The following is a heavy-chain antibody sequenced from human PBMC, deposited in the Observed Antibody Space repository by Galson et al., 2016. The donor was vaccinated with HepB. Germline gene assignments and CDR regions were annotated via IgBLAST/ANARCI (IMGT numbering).Heavy chain of an antibody. CDR1: GFIFSSYA. CDR3: VTATDGRRGYNDY. V-gene: IGHV3-64D*09. J-gene: IGHJ4*02. Sequence: SMRLSCAGSGFIFSSYAIHWVRQAPGKGLDYVSAISSTGDSTYSADSVKGRFTISRDASKNTLYLQMSSMRAEYTAVYLCVTATDGRRGYNDYWGQGTLVTVSS. CDR2: ISSTGDST. D-gene: IGHD5-18*01.